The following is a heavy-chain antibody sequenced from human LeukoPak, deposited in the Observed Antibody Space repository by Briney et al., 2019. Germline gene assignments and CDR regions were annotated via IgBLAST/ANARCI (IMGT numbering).Heavy chain of an antibody. Sequence: GGSLRLSCAASGFSVNTNYMTWVRQAQGKGLEWVAVISYDGSNKYYADSVKGRFTISRDNSENTLYLQMNSLRAEDTAVYYCAKDLERHIVVVTASAVDYWGQGTLVTVSS. V-gene: IGHV3-30*18. CDR3: AKDLERHIVVVTASAVDY. J-gene: IGHJ4*02. D-gene: IGHD2-21*02. CDR2: ISYDGSNK. CDR1: GFSVNTNY.